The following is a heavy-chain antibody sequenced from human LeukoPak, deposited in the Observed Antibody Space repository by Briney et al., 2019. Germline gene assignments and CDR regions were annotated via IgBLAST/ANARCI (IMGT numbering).Heavy chain of an antibody. J-gene: IGHJ4*02. CDR1: GYRFTGYY. D-gene: IGHD6-19*01. V-gene: IGHV1-2*02. Sequence: ASVKVSCKTSGYRFTGYYLHWVRQAPGQGLEWMGWMNPKSGATDYARKFQGRVTITADESTSTAYMELSSLRSEDTAVYYCARAHSSGWYMSAYFDYWGQGTLVTVSS. CDR3: ARAHSSGWYMSAYFDY. CDR2: MNPKSGAT.